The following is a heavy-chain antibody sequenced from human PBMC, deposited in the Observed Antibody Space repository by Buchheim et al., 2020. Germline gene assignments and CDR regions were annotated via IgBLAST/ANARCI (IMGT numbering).Heavy chain of an antibody. CDR3: ARAGSSTEFDH. CDR2: ITYDGRDE. V-gene: IGHV3-30*04. CDR1: GFTFSGFA. Sequence: QVQLVESGGGVVQPGRSLRLSCAASGFTFSGFAMHWVRQAPGKGLEWVALITYDGRDEYCPDSVRGRFTISRDNSKYTLYLQMNTLTAEDTAVYYCARAGSSTEFDHWGQGSL. D-gene: IGHD6-25*01. J-gene: IGHJ4*02.